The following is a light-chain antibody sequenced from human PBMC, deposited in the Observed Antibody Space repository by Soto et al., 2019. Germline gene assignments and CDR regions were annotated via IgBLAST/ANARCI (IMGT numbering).Light chain of an antibody. CDR2: GNS. CDR1: SSNIGAGYD. V-gene: IGLV1-40*01. Sequence: QSVLTQPRSVSGAPGQRVTISCTGNSSNIGAGYDVHWYQQLPGKAPKLLIFGNSHRPSGVPDRFFGSKSGTSASLAITGLQAEDEADYYCQSYDRSLSGSVFGGGTKLTVL. CDR3: QSYDRSLSGSV. J-gene: IGLJ3*02.